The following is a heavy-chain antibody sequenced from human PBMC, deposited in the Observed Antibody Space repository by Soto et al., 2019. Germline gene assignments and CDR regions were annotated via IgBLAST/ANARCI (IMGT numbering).Heavy chain of an antibody. Sequence: EVQLVESGGGLVQPGGSLRLSCAVSGFTFSNYWMTWVRQAPGKGLEWVANIKQDGTEKYYVDSVRGRFTISRDNAKNSLYLHMNSLRVEDTAVYYCATDVAYDDFEGRMENWGQGTLVTVSS. V-gene: IGHV3-7*01. CDR1: GFTFSNYW. CDR3: ATDVAYDDFEGRMEN. CDR2: IKQDGTEK. D-gene: IGHD3-3*01. J-gene: IGHJ4*02.